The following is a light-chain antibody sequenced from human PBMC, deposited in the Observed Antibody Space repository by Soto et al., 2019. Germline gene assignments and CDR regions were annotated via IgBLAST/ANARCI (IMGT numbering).Light chain of an antibody. CDR1: QSVSNNY. V-gene: IGKV3-20*01. CDR3: QQYGSSGT. Sequence: IVCTQAPGTLSLSPGERSTLSCMASQSVSNNYLAWYQQKTGQAPRLLIYGASNRATGIPDRFSGSGSGTEFTLTISRLEPEDFAVYYCQQYGSSGTFGQGTKVDIK. J-gene: IGKJ1*01. CDR2: GAS.